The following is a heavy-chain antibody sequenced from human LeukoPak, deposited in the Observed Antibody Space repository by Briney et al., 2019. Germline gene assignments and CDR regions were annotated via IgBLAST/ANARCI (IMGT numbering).Heavy chain of an antibody. J-gene: IGHJ5*02. Sequence: GGSLRLSCAASGFTFSSYAMSWAGRAPGKGLEWFSLISGSGGSTYYAHSVKGRFTISRDNSKNTLYLQMNSLRAEDTAVYYCAKDRELVAYNWFDPWGQGTLVTVSS. D-gene: IGHD2-15*01. V-gene: IGHV3-23*01. CDR3: AKDRELVAYNWFDP. CDR1: GFTFSSYA. CDR2: ISGSGGST.